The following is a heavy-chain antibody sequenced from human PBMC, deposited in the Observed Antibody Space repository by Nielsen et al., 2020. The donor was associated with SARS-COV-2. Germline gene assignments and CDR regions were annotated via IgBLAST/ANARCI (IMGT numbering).Heavy chain of an antibody. CDR2: IYYSGST. D-gene: IGHD5-18*01. CDR3: ARDQLWSSGYMDV. V-gene: IGHV4-61*08. J-gene: IGHJ6*03. Sequence: SETLSLTCTVSGGSISSGGYYWSWIRQHPGKGLEWIGCIYYSGSTNYNPSLKSRVTISVDTSKNQFSLKLSSVTAADTAVYYCARDQLWSSGYMDVWGKGTTVTVSS. CDR1: GGSISSGGYY.